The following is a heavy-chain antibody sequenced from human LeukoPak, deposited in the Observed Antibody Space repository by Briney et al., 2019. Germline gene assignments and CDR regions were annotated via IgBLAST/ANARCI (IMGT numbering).Heavy chain of an antibody. J-gene: IGHJ4*02. D-gene: IGHD3-10*01. CDR3: ARSTGRYAHFDY. CDR1: GFTFISYV. Sequence: GGSLRLSCAASGFTFISYVMHWVRQAPGKGLEWVAVISYDGTNKYYADSVKGRFTISRDNSKNMLYLQMDNLGDEDTAVYYCARSTGRYAHFDYWGQGTLATVSS. V-gene: IGHV3-30-3*01. CDR2: ISYDGTNK.